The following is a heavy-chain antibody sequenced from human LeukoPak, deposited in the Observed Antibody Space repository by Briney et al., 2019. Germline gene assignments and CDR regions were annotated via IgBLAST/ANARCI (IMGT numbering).Heavy chain of an antibody. V-gene: IGHV4-39*01. CDR3: ARHECSSTSCYPDFDY. CDR2: IYYSGST. D-gene: IGHD2-2*01. Sequence: SETLSLTCTVSGGSISSSSYYWGWIRQPPGKGLEWIGSIYYSGSTYYNPSLKSRVTISVDTSKNQFSLKLSSVTAADTAVYYCARHECSSTSCYPDFDYWGQGTLVTVSS. J-gene: IGHJ4*02. CDR1: GGSISSSSYY.